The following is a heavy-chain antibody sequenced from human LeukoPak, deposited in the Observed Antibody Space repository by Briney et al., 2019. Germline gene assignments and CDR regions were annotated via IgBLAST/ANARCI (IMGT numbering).Heavy chain of an antibody. D-gene: IGHD3-16*01. J-gene: IGHJ4*02. Sequence: PGGSLRLSCEASGFTFSSYDMHWVRQAPGKGLEWVAFIRYDGSNTYYADSVKGRFTISRDNSQNTMYLQMNSLRAEDTAVYYCARGPSYYDYAGTDYWGQGTLVTVSS. CDR1: GFTFSSYD. V-gene: IGHV3-30*02. CDR3: ARGPSYYDYAGTDY. CDR2: IRYDGSNT.